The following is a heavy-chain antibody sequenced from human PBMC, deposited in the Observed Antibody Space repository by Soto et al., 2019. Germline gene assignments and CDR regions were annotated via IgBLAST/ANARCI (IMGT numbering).Heavy chain of an antibody. Sequence: GGSLRLSCAASGFTFSSYGMHWVRQAPGKGLEWVAVIWYDGSNKYYADSVKGRFTISRDNSKNTLYLQMNSLRAEDTAVYYCARDGLMTTVVMYYFVYWGQGTLVTVSS. J-gene: IGHJ4*02. D-gene: IGHD4-17*01. CDR3: ARDGLMTTVVMYYFVY. V-gene: IGHV3-33*01. CDR1: GFTFSSYG. CDR2: IWYDGSNK.